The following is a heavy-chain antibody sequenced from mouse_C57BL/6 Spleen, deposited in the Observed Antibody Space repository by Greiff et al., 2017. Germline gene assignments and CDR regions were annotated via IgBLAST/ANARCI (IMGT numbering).Heavy chain of an antibody. Sequence: DVKLQESGPELVKPGASVKMSCKASGYTFTDYNMHWVKQSHGKSLEWIGYINPNNGGTSYNQKFKGKATLTVNKSSSTAYMELRSLTSEDSAVYYCARGDGSSYVWFAYWGQGTLVTVSA. CDR3: ARGDGSSYVWFAY. CDR2: INPNNGGT. V-gene: IGHV1-22*01. J-gene: IGHJ3*01. CDR1: GYTFTDYN. D-gene: IGHD1-1*01.